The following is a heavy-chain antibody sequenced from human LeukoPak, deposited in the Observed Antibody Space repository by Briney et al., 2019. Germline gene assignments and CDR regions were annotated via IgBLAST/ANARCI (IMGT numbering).Heavy chain of an antibody. D-gene: IGHD5-18*01. V-gene: IGHV3-23*01. CDR3: ARDRGYSYGHPFDI. Sequence: GGSLRLSCAASGFTFSSYAMKWVRQAPGKGLEWVSVITGGGTDYADSVKGRFTISRDNSKNTVYLQMNSLRAEDTALYYCARDRGYSYGHPFDIWGQGTMVTVSS. J-gene: IGHJ3*02. CDR1: GFTFSSYA. CDR2: ITGGGT.